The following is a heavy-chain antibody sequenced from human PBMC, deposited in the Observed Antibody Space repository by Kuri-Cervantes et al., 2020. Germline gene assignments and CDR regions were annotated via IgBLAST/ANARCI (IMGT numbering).Heavy chain of an antibody. CDR1: GGSFSGYY. D-gene: IGHD3-22*01. J-gene: IGHJ6*03. CDR3: ARGLSSYDSSGYPNTYYYYMDV. V-gene: IGHV4-34*01. Sequence: SETLSLTCAVYGGSFSGYYWSWIRQPPGKGLEWIGEINHSGSTNYNPSLKSRVTISVDTSKNQFSLKLSSVTAADTAVYYCARGLSSYDSSGYPNTYYYYMDVWGKGTTVTVSS. CDR2: INHSGST.